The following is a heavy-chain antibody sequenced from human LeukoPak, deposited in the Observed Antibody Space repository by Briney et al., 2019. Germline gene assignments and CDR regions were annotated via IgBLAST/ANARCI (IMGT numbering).Heavy chain of an antibody. V-gene: IGHV3-33*01. CDR1: GFTFSSYV. CDR3: ARVRDGYNWAFDY. J-gene: IGHJ4*02. Sequence: PGGSLRLSCAASGFTFSSYVMHWVRQAPGKGLEWVAVIWYDGSNENYADSVKGRFTISRDNSKNTLYLQMNSLRAEDTAVYYCARVRDGYNWAFDYWGQGTLVTVSS. D-gene: IGHD5-24*01. CDR2: IWYDGSNE.